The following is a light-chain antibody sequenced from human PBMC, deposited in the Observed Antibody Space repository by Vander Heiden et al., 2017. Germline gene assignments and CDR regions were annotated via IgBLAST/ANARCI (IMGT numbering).Light chain of an antibody. J-gene: IGLJ1*01. CDR2: KDS. V-gene: IGLV3-25*03. Sequence: SYELTQPLSVSVSPGQTARITCSGDALPKQYAYWYQQKPGQAPVLVIYKDSERPSGIPERFSGSSSGTTVTLTISGVQAEDEADYYCQSADSSGTYVFGTGTKVTVL. CDR3: QSADSSGTYV. CDR1: ALPKQY.